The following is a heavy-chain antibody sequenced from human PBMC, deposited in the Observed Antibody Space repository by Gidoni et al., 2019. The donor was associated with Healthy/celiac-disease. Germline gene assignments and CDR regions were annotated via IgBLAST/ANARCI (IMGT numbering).Heavy chain of an antibody. V-gene: IGHV3-30*18. D-gene: IGHD3-22*01. J-gene: IGHJ4*02. Sequence: QVQLVESGGGVVQPGRSLRLACAASGFTFSSYGMHWVRQAPGKGLEWLAVISYDGSNKYYADSVKGRFTISRDNSKNTLYLQMNSLRAEDTAVYYCAKDRVTMIVVAPGDYWGQGTLVTVSS. CDR1: GFTFSSYG. CDR3: AKDRVTMIVVAPGDY. CDR2: ISYDGSNK.